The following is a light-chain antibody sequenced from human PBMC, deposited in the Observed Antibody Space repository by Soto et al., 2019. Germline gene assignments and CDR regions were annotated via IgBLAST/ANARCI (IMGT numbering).Light chain of an antibody. V-gene: IGKV1-5*01. CDR2: DAS. CDR1: QSISSW. Sequence: DIQMTQSPSTLSASVGDRVTITCRASQSISSWLAWYQQKPGKAPKLLIYDASSLESGVTSRFSGSGSGTEFTLTISSLQPYDFATYYCQQYNSYRGFGQGTKLEIK. CDR3: QQYNSYRG. J-gene: IGKJ2*03.